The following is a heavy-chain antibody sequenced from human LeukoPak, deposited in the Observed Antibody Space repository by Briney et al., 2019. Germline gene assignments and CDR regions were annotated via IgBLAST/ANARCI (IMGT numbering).Heavy chain of an antibody. J-gene: IGHJ4*02. CDR2: IYYSGNI. CDR1: GGSISSYY. Sequence: ETLSLTCTVSGGSISSYYWGWIRQPPGKGLEWIASIYYSGNIYYNPSLKSRVTMSVDTSKNQFSLRLSSVTAADTAVYYCARDGQYDSSGYYHDYWGQGTLVTVSS. V-gene: IGHV4-39*02. CDR3: ARDGQYDSSGYYHDY. D-gene: IGHD3-22*01.